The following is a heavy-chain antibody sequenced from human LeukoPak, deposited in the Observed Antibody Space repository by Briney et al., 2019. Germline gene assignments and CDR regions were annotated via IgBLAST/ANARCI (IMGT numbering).Heavy chain of an antibody. V-gene: IGHV4-59*01. J-gene: IGHJ4*02. Sequence: SETLSLTCTVSGGSISSYYWSWIRQPPGKGLEWIGYIYYSGSTNYNPSLKSRVTISVDTSKNQFSLKLSSVTTADTAVYYCARVSSGYYYVYDYWGQGTLVTVSS. CDR2: IYYSGST. CDR1: GGSISSYY. CDR3: ARVSSGYYYVYDY. D-gene: IGHD3-22*01.